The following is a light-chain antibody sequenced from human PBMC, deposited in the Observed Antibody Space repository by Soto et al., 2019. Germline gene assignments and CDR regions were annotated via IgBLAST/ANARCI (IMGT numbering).Light chain of an antibody. J-gene: IGKJ4*01. CDR2: GAS. V-gene: IGKV1-6*01. CDR1: QDIRID. Sequence: AIQMTQSPSSLSASVGDRVTITCRASQDIRIDLGWYQQKPGKAPKLLIYGASSLQSGVPSRFSGSGAGTDFTLTISSLQPEDFATYYCLQDYTNPLTFGGGTKVEIK. CDR3: LQDYTNPLT.